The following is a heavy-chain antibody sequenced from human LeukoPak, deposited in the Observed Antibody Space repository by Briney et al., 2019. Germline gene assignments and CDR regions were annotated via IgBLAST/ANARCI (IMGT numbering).Heavy chain of an antibody. CDR2: INPNSGGT. CDR1: GYTFTGYY. Sequence: ASVKVSCKASGYTFTGYYMHWVRQAPGQGLEWMGWINPNSGGTNYAQKFQGRVTMTRDTSISTAYMELSRLRSDDTAVYYCARVYTGQYCSGGSCYGSWGQGTLVTVSS. J-gene: IGHJ5*02. CDR3: ARVYTGQYCSGGSCYGS. D-gene: IGHD2-15*01. V-gene: IGHV1-2*02.